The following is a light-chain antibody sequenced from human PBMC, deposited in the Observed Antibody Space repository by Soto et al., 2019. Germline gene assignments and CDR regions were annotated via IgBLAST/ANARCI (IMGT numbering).Light chain of an antibody. CDR2: DAS. V-gene: IGKV3-11*01. Sequence: MLLPQATATLDLSRGERAALSCMGSQSVSSYLSWYQQKPGQAPRLLIYDASNRATGIPARFSGSGSGTDFTLTISSLEPEDFAVYYCQQRRNWPPSTFGQGTKVDI. CDR3: QQRRNWPPST. CDR1: QSVSSY. J-gene: IGKJ1*01.